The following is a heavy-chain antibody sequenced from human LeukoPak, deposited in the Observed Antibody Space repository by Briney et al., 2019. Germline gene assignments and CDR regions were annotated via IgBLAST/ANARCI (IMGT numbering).Heavy chain of an antibody. CDR3: TRGSDSIFGVARDGFDY. Sequence: GGSLRLSCTTSGFTFGDYVVSWFRQAPGKGLEWVGFIRSKPYGGTTEYAASVKGRFTISRDDSKSIAYLQMNSLKTEDTAVYYCTRGSDSIFGVARDGFDYWGQGTLVTVSS. D-gene: IGHD3-3*01. J-gene: IGHJ4*02. CDR2: IRSKPYGGTT. CDR1: GFTFGDYV. V-gene: IGHV3-49*03.